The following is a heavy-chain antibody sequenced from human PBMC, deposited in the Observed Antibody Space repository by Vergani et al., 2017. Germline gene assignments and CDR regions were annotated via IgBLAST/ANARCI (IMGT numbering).Heavy chain of an antibody. CDR2: ISAYNGNT. D-gene: IGHD1-14*01. V-gene: IGHV1-18*01. J-gene: IGHJ4*02. CDR1: GYTFTSYG. CDR3: ARDLEPRYFDY. Sequence: QVQLVQSGAEVKKPGASVTVSCKASGYTFTSYGISWVRQAPGQGLEWMGWISAYNGNTNYAQKLQGRVTMTTETSTSTAYMELRSLSSDDTAVYYCARDLEPRYFDYWGQGTLVTVSS.